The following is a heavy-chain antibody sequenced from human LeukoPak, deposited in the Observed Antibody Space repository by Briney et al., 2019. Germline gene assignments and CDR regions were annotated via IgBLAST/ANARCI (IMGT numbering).Heavy chain of an antibody. Sequence: PGGSLRLSCAASGFTFSSYAMSWVRQAPGKGLEWVSVIYSGGSTYYADSVKGRFTISRDISKNTLYLQMNSLRAEDTAVYYCARGSGSYYWFDYWGQGTLVTVSS. CDR2: IYSGGST. CDR3: ARGSGSYYWFDY. J-gene: IGHJ4*02. V-gene: IGHV3-66*01. D-gene: IGHD1-26*01. CDR1: GFTFSSYA.